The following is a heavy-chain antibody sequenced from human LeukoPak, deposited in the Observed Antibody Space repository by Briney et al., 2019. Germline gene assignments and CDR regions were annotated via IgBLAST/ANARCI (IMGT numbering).Heavy chain of an antibody. J-gene: IGHJ4*02. V-gene: IGHV3-30*18. CDR3: AKARITMIVVVPDY. CDR2: ISYDGSNK. CDR1: GFTFSSYG. D-gene: IGHD3-22*01. Sequence: PGRSLRLSCAASGFTFSSYGMHWVRQAPGKGLEWVAVISYDGSNKYYADSVKGRFIISRDNSKNTLYLQMNSLRAEDTAVYYCAKARITMIVVVPDYWGQGTLVTVSS.